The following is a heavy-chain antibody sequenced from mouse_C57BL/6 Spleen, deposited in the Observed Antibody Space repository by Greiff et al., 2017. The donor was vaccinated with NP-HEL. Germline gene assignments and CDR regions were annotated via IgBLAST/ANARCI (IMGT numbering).Heavy chain of an antibody. Sequence: QVQLQQPGAELVMPGASVKLSCKASGYTFTSYWMHRVKQRPGQGLEWIGEIDPSDSYTNYNQKFKGKSTLTVDKSSSTAYMQLSSLTSEDSAVYYCARGDGNYYFDYWGQGTTLTVSS. J-gene: IGHJ2*01. CDR1: GYTFTSYW. V-gene: IGHV1-69*01. CDR2: IDPSDSYT. D-gene: IGHD2-1*01. CDR3: ARGDGNYYFDY.